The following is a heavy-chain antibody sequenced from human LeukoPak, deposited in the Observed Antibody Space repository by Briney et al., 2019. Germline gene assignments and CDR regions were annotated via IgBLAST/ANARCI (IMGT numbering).Heavy chain of an antibody. D-gene: IGHD2-2*02. CDR2: IKQDGSEK. CDR1: GFTFSSYW. CDR3: ARMSGYCSRTSCYTPPFDY. V-gene: IGHV3-7*01. J-gene: IGHJ4*02. Sequence: GGSLRLSCAASGFTFSSYWMSWVRQAPGKGLEWVANIKQDGSEKYYVDSVKGRFPISRDNAKNPLYLQMNSLSAEDTAVYYCARMSGYCSRTSCYTPPFDYWGQGTLVTVSS.